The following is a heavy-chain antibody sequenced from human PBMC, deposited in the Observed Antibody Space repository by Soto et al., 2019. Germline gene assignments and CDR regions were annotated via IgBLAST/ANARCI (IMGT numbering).Heavy chain of an antibody. D-gene: IGHD6-13*01. CDR1: GGSISSYY. CDR3: ARVSAAGFVFCC. Sequence: SETLSLTCTVSGGSISSYYWSWIRPPPGKGVECIGYIYYSGSTNYTPSLKSRVTISVATSKNQFSLKLSSVAAADTAVYYCARVSAAGFVFCCWGKGIMVTVSS. J-gene: IGHJ4*02. V-gene: IGHV4-59*01. CDR2: IYYSGST.